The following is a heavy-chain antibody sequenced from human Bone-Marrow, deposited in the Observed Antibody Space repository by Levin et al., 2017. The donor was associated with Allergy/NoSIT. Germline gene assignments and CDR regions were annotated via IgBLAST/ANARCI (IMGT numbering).Heavy chain of an antibody. J-gene: IGHJ4*02. V-gene: IGHV4-59*01. CDR2: IYYSGTT. CDR3: AREYYSGSGTTLIDY. Sequence: ESLKISCSVSGGSISTYYWSWIRQPPGKGLEWIGYIYYSGTTYYNPSLKSRVTISVDTSKSQFSLKVSSVTAADTAVYYCAREYYSGSGTTLIDYWGQGTLVTVSS. D-gene: IGHD3-10*01. CDR1: GGSISTYY.